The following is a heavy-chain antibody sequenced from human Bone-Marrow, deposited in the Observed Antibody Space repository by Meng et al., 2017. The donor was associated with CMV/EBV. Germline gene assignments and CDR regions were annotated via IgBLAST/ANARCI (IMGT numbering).Heavy chain of an antibody. J-gene: IGHJ6*02. CDR2: ISTYNGKT. D-gene: IGHD2-2*01. V-gene: IGHV1-18*01. Sequence: ASVKVSCKASGYIFPNYGISWVRQAPGQGHEWMGWISTYNGKTNYAQSFQGRVTLTADTSTSTVYMELRSLRSDDTAVYYCARDRYCSITSCYASVSWYYYGMVAWGPGATVTGSS. CDR3: ARDRYCSITSCYASVSWYYYGMVA. CDR1: GYIFPNYG.